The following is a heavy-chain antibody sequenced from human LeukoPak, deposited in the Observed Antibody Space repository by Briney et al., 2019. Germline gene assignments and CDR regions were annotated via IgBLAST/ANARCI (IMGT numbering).Heavy chain of an antibody. CDR1: GFIFSDYG. J-gene: IGHJ4*02. Sequence: GGSLRLSCAASGFIFSDYGMYWVRQFPGKGLEWVSSISSSGNYIYYADSLKGRFTISRDNSKDSVFLQLNSLRGEDTAVYYCARGQYADILTWPPADYWGQGTLVIVSS. V-gene: IGHV3-21*01. CDR3: ARGQYADILTWPPADY. D-gene: IGHD3-9*01. CDR2: ISSSGNYI.